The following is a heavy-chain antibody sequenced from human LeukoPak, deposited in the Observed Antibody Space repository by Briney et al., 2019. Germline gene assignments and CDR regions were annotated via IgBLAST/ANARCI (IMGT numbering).Heavy chain of an antibody. CDR2: INHSGST. CDR3: ARARELLIGHYYYMDV. D-gene: IGHD1-26*01. V-gene: IGHV4-34*01. Sequence: SETLSLTCAVYGGSFSGYYWSWLRQPPGKGLEWIGEINHSGSTNYNPSLKSRVTISVNTSKNQFSLKLSSVTAADTAVYYCARARELLIGHYYYMDVWGKGTTVTVSS. CDR1: GGSFSGYY. J-gene: IGHJ6*03.